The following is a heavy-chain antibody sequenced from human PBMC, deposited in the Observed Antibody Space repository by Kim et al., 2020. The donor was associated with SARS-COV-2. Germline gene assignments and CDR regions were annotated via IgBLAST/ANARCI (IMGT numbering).Heavy chain of an antibody. D-gene: IGHD3-16*02. V-gene: IGHV3-11*01. Sequence: GGSLRLSCAASGFTFSDYYMSWIRQAPGKGLEWVSYISSSGSTIYYADSVKGRFTISRDNAKNSLYLQMNSLRAEDTAVYYCAAGPGPNWGSYRYYYYGMDVWGQGTTVTVSS. CDR3: AAGPGPNWGSYRYYYYGMDV. CDR1: GFTFSDYY. CDR2: ISSSGSTI. J-gene: IGHJ6*02.